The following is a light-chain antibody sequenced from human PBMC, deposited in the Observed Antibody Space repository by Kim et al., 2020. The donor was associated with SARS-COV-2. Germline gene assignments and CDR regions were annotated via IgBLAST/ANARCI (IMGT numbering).Light chain of an antibody. J-gene: IGLJ1*01. CDR2: EVS. Sequence: QSALTQPRSVSGSPGQSVTISCTGTTGNVGGNNYVSWYQQHPGKAPKLIINEVSRRPSGFPDRFSGSKSGNTASLTISGLQADDEADYYCCSFTGTYVFGTGTKVTVL. V-gene: IGLV2-11*01. CDR1: TGNVGGNNY. CDR3: CSFTGTYV.